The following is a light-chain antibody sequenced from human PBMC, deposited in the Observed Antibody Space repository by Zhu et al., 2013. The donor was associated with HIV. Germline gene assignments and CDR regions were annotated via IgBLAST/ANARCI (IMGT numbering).Light chain of an antibody. CDR2: DAS. CDR1: QSVSNY. Sequence: EIVLTQSPATLSLSPGERATLSCRASQSVSNYLAWYQQRPGQAPRLLIYDASSRATGIPARFSGSGSGTDFTPTISRLDPEDFAVFYCQQYETSPYAFGQGTRVEIK. CDR3: QQYETSPYA. J-gene: IGKJ2*01. V-gene: IGKV3-11*01.